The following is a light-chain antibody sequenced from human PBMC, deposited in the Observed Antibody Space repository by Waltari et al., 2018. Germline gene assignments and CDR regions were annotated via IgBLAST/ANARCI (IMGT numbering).Light chain of an antibody. Sequence: QSALTQPASVSGSPGQSITISCTGTSSDVGGYNYISWYQQHPGKAPKLMIYEVSNRPSGVSNRFSGCKSGNTASLTISGLQAEDEADYYCSSYTSASTLVFATGTKVTVL. CDR1: SSDVGGYNY. V-gene: IGLV2-14*01. J-gene: IGLJ1*01. CDR2: EVS. CDR3: SSYTSASTLV.